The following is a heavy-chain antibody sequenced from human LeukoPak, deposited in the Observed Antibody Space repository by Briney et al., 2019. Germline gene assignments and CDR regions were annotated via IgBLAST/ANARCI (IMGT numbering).Heavy chain of an antibody. Sequence: SETLSLTCIVSGGSISGYYWSWIRQPAGKGLEWIGHMDTSGHTNYNSSLMSRVTMSVDTSKNQFSLRLTSVTAADTAVYYCSRENGAFSPFGYWGQGTLVTVLS. J-gene: IGHJ4*02. CDR3: SRENGAFSPFGY. V-gene: IGHV4-4*07. D-gene: IGHD2-8*01. CDR1: GGSISGYY. CDR2: MDTSGHT.